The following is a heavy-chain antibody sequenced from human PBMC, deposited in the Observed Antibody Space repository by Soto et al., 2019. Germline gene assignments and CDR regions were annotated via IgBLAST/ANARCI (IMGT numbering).Heavy chain of an antibody. J-gene: IGHJ4*02. CDR2: INPSGGST. V-gene: IGHV1-46*01. D-gene: IGHD3-22*01. Sequence: RASVKVSCKASGYTFTSYYMHWVRQAPGQGLEWMGIINPSGGSTSYAQKFQGRVTMTRDTSTSTVYMELSSLRSEDTAVYYCARARRYYYDSSGYSQPGAYWGQGTLVTVSS. CDR3: ARARRYYYDSSGYSQPGAY. CDR1: GYTFTSYY.